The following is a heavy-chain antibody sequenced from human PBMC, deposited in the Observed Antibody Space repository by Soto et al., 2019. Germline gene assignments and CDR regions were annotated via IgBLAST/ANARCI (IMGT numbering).Heavy chain of an antibody. D-gene: IGHD5-12*01. J-gene: IGHJ4*02. CDR2: INPNSGGT. Sequence: ASVKVSCKASGYTFTGYHMHWVRQAPGQGLEWMGWINPNSGGTNYAQKFQGRVTMTRYTSITTAYMELSRLRSDDTAVYYCARGQGGSGYDFNYWGQGTLVTVSS. CDR1: GYTFTGYH. CDR3: ARGQGGSGYDFNY. V-gene: IGHV1-2*02.